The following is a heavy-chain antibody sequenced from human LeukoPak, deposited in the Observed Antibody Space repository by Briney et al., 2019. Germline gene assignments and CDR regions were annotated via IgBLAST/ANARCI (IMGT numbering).Heavy chain of an antibody. CDR3: LRRSGLYPH. Sequence: SETLSLTHCVCRVPLGFHYWIDLRQPPGKGLEWIGYISYSGDTKYNPSLKSRLSMSVDTSKNQCSLMLTSVTAADTAVYYCLRRSGLYPHWGQGTLVTVSS. CDR1: RVPLGFHY. J-gene: IGHJ1*01. CDR2: ISYSGDT. D-gene: IGHD6-19*01. V-gene: IGHV4-59*11.